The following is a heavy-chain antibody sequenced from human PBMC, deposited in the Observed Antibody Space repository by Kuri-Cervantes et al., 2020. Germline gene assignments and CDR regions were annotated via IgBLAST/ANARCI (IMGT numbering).Heavy chain of an antibody. J-gene: IGHJ4*02. V-gene: IGHV5-51*01. CDR1: GDSFTNHY. CDR2: IYPGDSGA. Sequence: GGSLRLSCKGSGDSFTNHYIVWVRQVPGKGLEWMGIIYPGDSGARYSPSFQGQVTISADKSISTAYLQWSSLKASDTAMYYCARLGSSGWKFDYWGQGTLVTVSS. D-gene: IGHD6-19*01. CDR3: ARLGSSGWKFDY.